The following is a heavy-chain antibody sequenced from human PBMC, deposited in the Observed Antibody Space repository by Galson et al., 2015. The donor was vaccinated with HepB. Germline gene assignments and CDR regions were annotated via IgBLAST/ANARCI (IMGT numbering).Heavy chain of an antibody. Sequence: SLRLSCAASGFPFSTYWMHWVRQAPGKGLMWVSRINSDGRSTGYADSVKGRFTIARDNAENTLFLQMNNLGVEDTAVYFCVRGEGYARSPYTPWHFDVWGRGTLVTVSS. CDR1: GFPFSTYW. V-gene: IGHV3-74*01. J-gene: IGHJ2*01. D-gene: IGHD3-16*01. CDR3: VRGEGYARSPYTPWHFDV. CDR2: INSDGRST.